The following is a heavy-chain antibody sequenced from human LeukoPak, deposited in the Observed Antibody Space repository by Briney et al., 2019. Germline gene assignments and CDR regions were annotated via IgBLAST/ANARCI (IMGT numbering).Heavy chain of an antibody. CDR2: MNPNSGNT. CDR3: ARDDPSTVTIDY. J-gene: IGHJ4*02. V-gene: IGHV1-8*01. Sequence: ASVKVSCKASGYTFTSYDINWVRQATGQGLEWMGWMNPNSGNTGYAQKLQGRVTMTTDTSTSTAYMELRSLRSDDTAVYYCARDDPSTVTIDYWGQGTLVTVSS. D-gene: IGHD4-17*01. CDR1: GYTFTSYD.